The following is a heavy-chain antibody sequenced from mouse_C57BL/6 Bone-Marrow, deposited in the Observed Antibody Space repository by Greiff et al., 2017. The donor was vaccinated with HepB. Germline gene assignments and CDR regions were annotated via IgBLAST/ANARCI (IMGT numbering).Heavy chain of an antibody. CDR1: GYTFTSYW. D-gene: IGHD2-4*01. Sequence: QVQLQQPGAELVKPGASVKLSCKASGYTFTSYWMHWVQQRPGRGLEWIGRIDPNSGGTKYNEKFKSKATLTVDKPTSTTYMQLSSLTSEDAAVLWCARRRYYEYPYFDDWGQGTTLTVAS. V-gene: IGHV1-72*01. CDR3: ARRRYYEYPYFDD. CDR2: IDPNSGGT. J-gene: IGHJ2*01.